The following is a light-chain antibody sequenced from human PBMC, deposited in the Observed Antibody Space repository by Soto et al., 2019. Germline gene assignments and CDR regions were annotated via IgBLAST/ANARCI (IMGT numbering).Light chain of an antibody. Sequence: EIVLTQSPGTLSLSPRERATLSCRASQSVSSSYLAWYQQKPGQAPRLLIYGASSRDTGIPDRFSGSGSGTDFNLTISGLEPEDFAVYYCQQYGSSFTFGGGTKVEIK. CDR2: GAS. V-gene: IGKV3-20*01. CDR3: QQYGSSFT. CDR1: QSVSSSY. J-gene: IGKJ4*01.